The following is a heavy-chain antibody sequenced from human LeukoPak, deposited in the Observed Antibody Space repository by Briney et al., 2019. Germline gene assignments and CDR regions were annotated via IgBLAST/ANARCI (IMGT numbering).Heavy chain of an antibody. J-gene: IGHJ3*02. Sequence: ASVKVSCKASGYTFTSYAMNWVRQAPGQGLEWMGWINTNTGNPTYAQGFTGRFVFSLDTSVSTAYLQISSLKAEDTAVYYCARGQVLLWFGQTHAFDIWGQGTMVTVSS. V-gene: IGHV7-4-1*02. D-gene: IGHD3-10*01. CDR2: INTNTGNP. CDR3: ARGQVLLWFGQTHAFDI. CDR1: GYTFTSYA.